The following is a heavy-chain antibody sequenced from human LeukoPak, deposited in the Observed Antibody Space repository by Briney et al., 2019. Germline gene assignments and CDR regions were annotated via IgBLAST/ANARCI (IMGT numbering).Heavy chain of an antibody. V-gene: IGHV1-46*01. D-gene: IGHD5-24*01. J-gene: IGHJ4*02. CDR2: INPSGGST. CDR3: ARAGRGVEMATIRATLDY. Sequence: ASVKVSCKASGYTFTSYYMHWVRQAPGQGLEWMGIINPSGGSTSYAQKFQGRVTMTRDMSTSTVYMELSSLRSEDTAVYYCARAGRGVEMATIRATLDYWGQGTLVTVSS. CDR1: GYTFTSYY.